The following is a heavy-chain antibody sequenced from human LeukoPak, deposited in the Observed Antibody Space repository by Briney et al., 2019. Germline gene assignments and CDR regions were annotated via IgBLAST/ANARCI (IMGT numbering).Heavy chain of an antibody. J-gene: IGHJ4*02. Sequence: PSETLSLTCTVSGGSISSYYWSWIRQPPGKGLEWIGYIYYSGSTNYNPSLKSRVTISVDTSKNQFSLKLSSVTAADTAVYYCARSRTVGAMPVWGQGTLVTVSS. D-gene: IGHD1-26*01. CDR3: ARSRTVGAMPV. CDR2: IYYSGST. V-gene: IGHV4-59*08. CDR1: GGSISSYY.